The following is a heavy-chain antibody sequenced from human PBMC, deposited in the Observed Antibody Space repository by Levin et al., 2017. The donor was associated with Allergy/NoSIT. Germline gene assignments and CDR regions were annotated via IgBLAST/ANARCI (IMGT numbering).Heavy chain of an antibody. CDR2: IRSASSGGTT. J-gene: IGHJ4*02. CDR3: TRGSNSYDSSDFDC. CDR1: GFTFTSAW. D-gene: IGHD3-22*01. Sequence: GESLKISCAASGFTFTSAWMNWVRQAPGKGLEWVGRIRSASSGGTTEYAAPVKGRFSISRDDSTNTLYLQMNSLGTEDTAVYYCTRGSNSYDSSDFDCWGQGTLVSVSS. V-gene: IGHV3-15*01.